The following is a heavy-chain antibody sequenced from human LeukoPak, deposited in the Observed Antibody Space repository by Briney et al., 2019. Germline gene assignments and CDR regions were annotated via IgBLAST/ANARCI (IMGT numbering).Heavy chain of an antibody. CDR3: AKDRAYPNDVFDI. V-gene: IGHV3-23*01. D-gene: IGHD2-21*01. Sequence: PGGSLRLSCAASEFTFSTYAMSWVRQAPGKGLEWVSAISGSDGSTWYADSVRGRFPISRDTSKNTVFLQMNSLRADDTAVYYCAKDRAYPNDVFDIWGQGTMVTVSS. J-gene: IGHJ3*02. CDR1: EFTFSTYA. CDR2: ISGSDGST.